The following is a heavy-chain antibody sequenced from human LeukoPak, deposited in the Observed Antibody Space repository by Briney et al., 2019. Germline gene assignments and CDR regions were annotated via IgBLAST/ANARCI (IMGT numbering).Heavy chain of an antibody. V-gene: IGHV1-8*01. CDR2: MNPNSGNT. CDR3: ARGHSGYADFDY. Sequence: ASVKVSCKASGHTFTSYDINWVRQATGQGLEWMGWMNPNSGNTGYAQKFQGRVTMTRNTSISTAYMELSSLRSEDTAVYYCARGHSGYADFDYWGQGTLVAVSS. J-gene: IGHJ4*02. D-gene: IGHD5-12*01. CDR1: GHTFTSYD.